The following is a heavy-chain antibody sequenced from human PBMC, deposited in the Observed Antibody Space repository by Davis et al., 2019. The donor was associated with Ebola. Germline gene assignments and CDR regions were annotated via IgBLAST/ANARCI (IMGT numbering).Heavy chain of an antibody. J-gene: IGHJ5*02. CDR3: AREVRGVITSWVSWFDP. CDR2: ISAYNGNT. CDR1: GYTFTSYG. V-gene: IGHV1-18*01. D-gene: IGHD3-10*01. Sequence: ASVKVSCKASGYTFTSYGISWVRQAPGQGLEWMGWISAYNGNTNYAQKLQGRVTMTTDTSTSTAYMELRSLRSDDTAVYYCAREVRGVITSWVSWFDPWGQGTLVTVSS.